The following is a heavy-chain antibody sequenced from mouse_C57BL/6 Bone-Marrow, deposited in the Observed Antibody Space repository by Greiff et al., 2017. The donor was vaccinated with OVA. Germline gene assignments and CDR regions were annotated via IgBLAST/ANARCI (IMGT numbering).Heavy chain of an antibody. CDR3: ARPAYYSNPYAMDY. V-gene: IGHV2-6*03. CDR2: IWSDGST. J-gene: IGHJ4*01. Sequence: VQLQESGPGLVAPSQSLSITCTVSGFSLTSYGVHWVRQPPGKGLEWLVVIWSDGSTTYNSALKSRLSISKDNSKSQVFLKMNSLQTDDTAMYYCARPAYYSNPYAMDYWGQGTSVTVSS. D-gene: IGHD2-5*01. CDR1: GFSLTSYG.